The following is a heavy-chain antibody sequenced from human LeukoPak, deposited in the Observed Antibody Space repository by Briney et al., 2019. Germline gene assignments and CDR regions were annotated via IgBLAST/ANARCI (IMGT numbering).Heavy chain of an antibody. Sequence: GGSLRLSCAASGFTFDDYGMSWVRQAPGKGLEWVSGINWNGGSTGYADSVKGRFTISKDNAKNSLYLQMNSLRAEDTALYYCARAKYYYDSSGYCDWGQGTLVTVSS. J-gene: IGHJ4*02. V-gene: IGHV3-20*04. CDR1: GFTFDDYG. CDR2: INWNGGST. CDR3: ARAKYYYDSSGYCD. D-gene: IGHD3-22*01.